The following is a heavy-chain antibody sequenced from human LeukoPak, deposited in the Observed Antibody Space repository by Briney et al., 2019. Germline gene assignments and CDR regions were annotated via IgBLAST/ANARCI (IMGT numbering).Heavy chain of an antibody. V-gene: IGHV3-48*03. J-gene: IGHJ4*02. D-gene: IGHD3-10*01. CDR1: GFTFSSYE. CDR3: ARDDYYGSGSIFDY. Sequence: GGSLRLSRAASGFTFSSYEMNWVRKAPGKGLEWFSYISSSGSTIYYADSVKGRFTISRDNAKNSLYLQMNSLRAEDTAVYYCARDDYYGSGSIFDYWGQGTLVTVSS. CDR2: ISSSGSTI.